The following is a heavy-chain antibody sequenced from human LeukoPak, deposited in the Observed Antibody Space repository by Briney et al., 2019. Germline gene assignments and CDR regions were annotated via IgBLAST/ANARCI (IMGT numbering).Heavy chain of an antibody. V-gene: IGHV1-18*04. CDR1: GYTFTGYY. CDR2: ISAYNGNT. J-gene: IGHJ5*02. Sequence: GASVKVSCKASGYTFTGYYMHWVRQAPGQGLEWMGWISAYNGNTNYAQKLQGRVTMTTDTSTSTAYMELRSLRSDDTAVYYCARTGYCSSTSCYKTPYNWFDPWGQGTLVTVSS. CDR3: ARTGYCSSTSCYKTPYNWFDP. D-gene: IGHD2-2*02.